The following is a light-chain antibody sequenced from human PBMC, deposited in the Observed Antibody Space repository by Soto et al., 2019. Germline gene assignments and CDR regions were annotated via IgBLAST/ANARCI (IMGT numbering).Light chain of an antibody. J-gene: IGKJ1*01. Sequence: EIVMTQSPATLAVSPGXRATLSCRASQSINTNLAWYQQKPGQAPRLLIYGASTRATGIPVRFSGSGSGTEFTLTISRLQSEDFAVYYCQHYNNWPPWTFGQGTKVDIK. CDR3: QHYNNWPPWT. CDR1: QSINTN. V-gene: IGKV3-15*01. CDR2: GAS.